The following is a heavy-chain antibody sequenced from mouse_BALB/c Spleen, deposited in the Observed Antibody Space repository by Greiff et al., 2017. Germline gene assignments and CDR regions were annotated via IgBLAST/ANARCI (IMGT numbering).Heavy chain of an antibody. Sequence: VQLQQSGAELVKPGASVKLSCTASGFNINDSYMHWVKQRPEQGLEWIGRIDPANGNTKYDPKFQGKATITADTSSNTAYLQLSSLTSEDTAVYYCASPDGVFDYWGQGTTLTVSS. V-gene: IGHV14-3*02. CDR2: IDPANGNT. CDR3: ASPDGVFDY. CDR1: GFNINDSY. J-gene: IGHJ2*01.